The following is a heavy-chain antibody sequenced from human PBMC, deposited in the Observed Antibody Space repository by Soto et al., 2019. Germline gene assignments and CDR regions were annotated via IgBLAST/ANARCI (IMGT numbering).Heavy chain of an antibody. Sequence: QVQLVESGGGVVQPGTSLRLSCVGSGFTFRSYVIHWVRQAPGKGLEWVALTSYDGSNKYYDDSVKGRFTISRDNSRNTVDLQMDNLILEDTALYDCARWGTTGGLDVWGQGTLVSVSS. CDR3: ARWGTTGGLDV. CDR1: GFTFRSYV. D-gene: IGHD3-16*01. V-gene: IGHV3-30*19. J-gene: IGHJ4*02. CDR2: TSYDGSNK.